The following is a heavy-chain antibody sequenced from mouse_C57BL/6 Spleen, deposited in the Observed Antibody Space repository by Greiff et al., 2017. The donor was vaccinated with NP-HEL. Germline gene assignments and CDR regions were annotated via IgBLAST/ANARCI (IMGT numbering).Heavy chain of an antibody. J-gene: IGHJ1*03. Sequence: VQLHQSGPELVKPGASVKISCKASGYTFTDYYMNWVKQSHGKSLEWIGDINPNNGGTSYNQKFKGKATLTVDKSSSTAYMELRSLTSEDSAVYYCARRGSGTPVFDVWGTGTTVTVSS. V-gene: IGHV1-26*01. CDR1: GYTFTDYY. D-gene: IGHD1-1*01. CDR2: INPNNGGT. CDR3: ARRGSGTPVFDV.